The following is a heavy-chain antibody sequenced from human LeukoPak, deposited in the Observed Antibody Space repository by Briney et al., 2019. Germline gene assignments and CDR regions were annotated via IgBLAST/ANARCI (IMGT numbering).Heavy chain of an antibody. CDR1: GFTFSSYA. J-gene: IGHJ3*02. V-gene: IGHV3-23*01. CDR2: ISGSGGST. D-gene: IGHD3-9*01. CDR3: ARDFTYYDILTGYQGAFDI. Sequence: GGSLRLSCAASGFTFSSYAMSWVRQAPGKGLEWVSAISGSGGSTYYADSVKGRFTISRDNSKNTLYLQMDSLRAEDTAVYYCARDFTYYDILTGYQGAFDIWGQRIMVTVSS.